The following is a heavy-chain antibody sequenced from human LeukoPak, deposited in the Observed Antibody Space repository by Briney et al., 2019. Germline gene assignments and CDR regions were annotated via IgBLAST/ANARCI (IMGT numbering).Heavy chain of an antibody. J-gene: IGHJ6*03. CDR1: GGSISSYY. V-gene: IGHV4-59*01. D-gene: IGHD1-1*01. CDR2: IYYSGST. CDR3: TTEAHSWRTRYYDYYMDV. Sequence: SETLSLTCTVSGGSISSYYWSWLRQPPGKGLEWIGYIYYSGSTNYNPSLKSRVTISVDTSKNQFSLKLSSVTAADTAVYARTTEAHSWRTRYYDYYMDVWGKGTTVTVSS.